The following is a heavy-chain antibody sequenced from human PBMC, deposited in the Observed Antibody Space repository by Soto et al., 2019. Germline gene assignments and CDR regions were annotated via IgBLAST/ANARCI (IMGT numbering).Heavy chain of an antibody. J-gene: IGHJ6*02. D-gene: IGHD4-4*01. CDR3: AGDYSNYIDYYYGMDV. CDR1: GYSFTSYW. CDR2: IYPGDSDT. V-gene: IGHV5-51*01. Sequence: PGESLKISCKGSGYSFTSYWIGWVRQMPGKGLEWMGIIYPGDSDTRYSPSFQGQVTISADKSISTAYLQWSSLKASDTAMYYCAGDYSNYIDYYYGMDVWGQGTTVTVSS.